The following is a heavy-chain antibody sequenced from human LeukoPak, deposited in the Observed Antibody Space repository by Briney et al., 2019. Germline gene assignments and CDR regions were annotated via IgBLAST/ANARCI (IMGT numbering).Heavy chain of an antibody. Sequence: GGSLRLSCAASGFTFSSYAMHWVRQAPGKGLEWVSAISGSGGSTYYADSVKGRFTISRDNSKNTLYLQMNSLRAEDTAVYYCAKDRIDYCSSTSCYTSPRYFDYWGQGTLVTVSS. CDR1: GFTFSSYA. V-gene: IGHV3-23*01. CDR3: AKDRIDYCSSTSCYTSPRYFDY. D-gene: IGHD2-2*02. CDR2: ISGSGGST. J-gene: IGHJ4*02.